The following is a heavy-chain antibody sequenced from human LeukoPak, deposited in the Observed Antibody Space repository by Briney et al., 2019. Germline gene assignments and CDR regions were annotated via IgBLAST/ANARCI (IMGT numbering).Heavy chain of an antibody. J-gene: IGHJ5*02. CDR3: ARENVLRFLEWLPTYNWFDP. D-gene: IGHD3-3*01. V-gene: IGHV3-7*01. CDR2: IKQDGSEK. CDR1: GFTFSSYW. Sequence: GGSLRLSCAASGFTFSSYWMSWVRQAPGKGLEWVANIKQDGSEKYYVDSVKGRFTISRDNAKNSLHLQMNSLRAEDTAVYYCARENVLRFLEWLPTYNWFDPWGQGTLVTVSS.